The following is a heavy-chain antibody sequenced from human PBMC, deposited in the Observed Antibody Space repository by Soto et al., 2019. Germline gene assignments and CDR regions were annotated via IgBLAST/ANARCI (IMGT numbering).Heavy chain of an antibody. Sequence: EVQLVESGGGLVQPGGSLRLSCAASRFTFSSYSMNWVRQAPGKGLEWVSYISSSSSTIYYADSVKGRFTISRDNTKSSLYLQMNSLRDEDTAVYYCARGTYSSGWYGDYWGQGTLVTVSS. D-gene: IGHD6-19*01. CDR1: RFTFSSYS. CDR3: ARGTYSSGWYGDY. V-gene: IGHV3-48*02. J-gene: IGHJ4*02. CDR2: ISSSSSTI.